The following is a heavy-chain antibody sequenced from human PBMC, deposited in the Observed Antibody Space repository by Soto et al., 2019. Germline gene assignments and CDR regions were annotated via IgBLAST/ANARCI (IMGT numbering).Heavy chain of an antibody. J-gene: IGHJ4*02. CDR1: GGSISSSSYY. D-gene: IGHD3-10*01. Sequence: QLQLQESGPGLVKPSETLSLTCTVSGGSISSSSYYWGWIRQPPGKGLEWIGSIYYSGSTYYNPSLKSRVTISVDTSKNQFSLKLSSVTAADTAVYYCARKLWFGELLHFDYWGQGTLVTVSS. CDR3: ARKLWFGELLHFDY. V-gene: IGHV4-39*01. CDR2: IYYSGST.